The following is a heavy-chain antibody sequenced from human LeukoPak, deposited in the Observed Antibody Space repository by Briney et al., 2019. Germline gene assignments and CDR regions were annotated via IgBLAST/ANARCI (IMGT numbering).Heavy chain of an antibody. CDR2: IKQDGSDK. CDR1: GFTFSRHW. D-gene: IGHD4-17*01. V-gene: IGHV3-7*05. CDR3: AREVYGDNYFDY. J-gene: IGHJ4*02. Sequence: GGPLTLFCAPSGFTFSRHWMMCLRQAPGRGREWVAYIKQDGSDKYYVDSVKGRFTISRDNAKTSLFLQMNSLRVEDTAVYYCAREVYGDNYFDYWGRGTLVTVAS.